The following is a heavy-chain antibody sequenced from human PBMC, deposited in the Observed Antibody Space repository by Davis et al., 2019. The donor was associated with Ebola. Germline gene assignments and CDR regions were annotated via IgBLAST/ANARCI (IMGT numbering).Heavy chain of an antibody. Sequence: MPSETLSLTCTVSGYSISSGYYWGWIRQPPGKGLEWMGSIFRTGATSYNPSLKSRVTISVDTSKNQFSLKLSSVTAADTAVYYCARGRAIRWRGIFDYWGQGTLVTVSS. CDR1: GYSISSGYY. CDR2: IFRTGAT. V-gene: IGHV4-38-2*02. J-gene: IGHJ4*02. CDR3: ARGRAIRWRGIFDY. D-gene: IGHD4-23*01.